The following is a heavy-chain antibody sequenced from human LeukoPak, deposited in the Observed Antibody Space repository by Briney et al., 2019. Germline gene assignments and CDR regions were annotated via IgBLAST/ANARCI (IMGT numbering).Heavy chain of an antibody. J-gene: IGHJ3*01. Sequence: SGGSLRLSCAASGFTFRSYAMTWVRQAPGKGLEWVSSIRGSGDGTSYADSVKGRFTMSRDNSKNTLYLQMDSLGAEDTAIYYCGRDPNGDYVGAFEFWGQGTLVTVSS. D-gene: IGHD4-17*01. CDR2: IRGSGDGT. CDR1: GFTFRSYA. CDR3: GRDPNGDYVGAFEF. V-gene: IGHV3-23*01.